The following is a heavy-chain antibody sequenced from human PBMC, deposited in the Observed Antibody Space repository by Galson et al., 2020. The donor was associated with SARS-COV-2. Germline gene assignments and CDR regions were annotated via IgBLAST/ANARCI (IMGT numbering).Heavy chain of an antibody. CDR2: IYYSGST. V-gene: IGHV4-31*03. CDR1: GGSISSGGYY. J-gene: IGHJ3*02. CDR3: ARARITMIVVVNAFDI. D-gene: IGHD3-22*01. Sequence: SETLSLACTVSGGSISSGGYYWSWIRQHPGKGLEWIEYIYYSGSTYYHPSLKSRVTISVDTSKNQFSLKLSSVTAADTAVYYCARARITMIVVVNAFDIWGQGTVVTVSS.